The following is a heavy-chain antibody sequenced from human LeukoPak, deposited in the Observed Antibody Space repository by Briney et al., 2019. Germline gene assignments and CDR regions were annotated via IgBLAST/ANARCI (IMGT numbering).Heavy chain of an antibody. V-gene: IGHV1-46*01. CDR2: INPSGGST. CDR1: GYTFTSYY. Sequence: ASVKVSCKASGYTFTSYYMHWVRQAPGQGLEWMGIINPSGGSTSYAQKFQGRVTMTRDTSTSTVYMELSSLRSEDTAVYYCARDHCSGGSCYSGPNAEYFQHRGQGTLVTVSS. CDR3: ARDHCSGGSCYSGPNAEYFQH. J-gene: IGHJ1*01. D-gene: IGHD2-15*01.